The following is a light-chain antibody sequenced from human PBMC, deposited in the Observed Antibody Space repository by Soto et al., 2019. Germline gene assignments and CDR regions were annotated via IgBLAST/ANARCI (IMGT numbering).Light chain of an antibody. V-gene: IGKV3-20*01. CDR3: QQYYSSWT. Sequence: EIVLTQSPGTLSLSPGEGATLSCRASQSISNTFLAWYQQRPGQAPRILIYGASRRATGIPDRFSGSGSGTDFTRTISRLEPEDFALYYCQQYYSSWTFSQGTKVEMK. CDR1: QSISNTF. CDR2: GAS. J-gene: IGKJ1*01.